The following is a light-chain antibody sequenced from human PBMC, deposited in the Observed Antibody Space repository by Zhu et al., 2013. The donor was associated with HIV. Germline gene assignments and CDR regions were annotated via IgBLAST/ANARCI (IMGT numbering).Light chain of an antibody. V-gene: IGLV2-14*01. J-gene: IGLJ1*01. Sequence: QSALTQPASVSGSPGQSITISCTGTSSDVGGYNYVSWYQQHPGKVPKLMIYEVSNRPSGVSNRFSGSKSGNTASLTISGLQAEDEADYYCSSYTSSSTLNYVFGTGTKVTV. CDR3: SSYTSSSTLNYV. CDR1: SSDVGGYNY. CDR2: EVS.